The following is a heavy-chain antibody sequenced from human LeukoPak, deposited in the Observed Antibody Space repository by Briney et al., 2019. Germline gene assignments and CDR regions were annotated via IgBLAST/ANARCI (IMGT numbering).Heavy chain of an antibody. CDR1: GYTFTSYG. Sequence: GASVKVSCKASGYTFTSYGISWVRQAPGQGLEWMGWISAYNGNTNYAQKLQGRVTMTTDTSTSTAYMELRSLRSDDTAVYYCARSGRTYYYDSSGFQHWGQGTLVTVSS. D-gene: IGHD3-22*01. CDR3: ARSGRTYYYDSSGFQH. V-gene: IGHV1-18*01. J-gene: IGHJ1*01. CDR2: ISAYNGNT.